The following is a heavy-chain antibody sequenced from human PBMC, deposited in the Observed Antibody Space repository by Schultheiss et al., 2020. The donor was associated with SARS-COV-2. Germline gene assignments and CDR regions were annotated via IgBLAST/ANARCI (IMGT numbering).Heavy chain of an antibody. J-gene: IGHJ4*02. Sequence: SGPTLVKPTQTLTLTCTFSGFSLSTSGMCVSWIRQPPGKALEWLARIDWSDDEYYSTSLKTRLTISKDTSKKQVVLTLTNMDPVDTATYYCARILCHRSGSPDYWGQGTLVTVSS. D-gene: IGHD3-10*01. CDR2: IDWSDDE. V-gene: IGHV2-70*11. CDR3: ARILCHRSGSPDY. CDR1: GFSLSTSGMC.